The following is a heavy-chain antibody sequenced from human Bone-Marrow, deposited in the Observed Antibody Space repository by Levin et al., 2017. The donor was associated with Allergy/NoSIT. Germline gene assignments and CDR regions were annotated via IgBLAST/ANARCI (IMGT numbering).Heavy chain of an antibody. Sequence: GGSLRLSCAASGFTFSTHWMHWIRQAPGKGLVWVSRIRVDGTETNYADFVKGRFTISRDNAKRTLFLQMNSLTDEDTAVYYCARDFVHGSGSLDYWGQGILVSVSS. J-gene: IGHJ4*02. CDR3: ARDFVHGSGSLDY. D-gene: IGHD3-10*01. CDR2: IRVDGTET. V-gene: IGHV3-74*01. CDR1: GFTFSTHW.